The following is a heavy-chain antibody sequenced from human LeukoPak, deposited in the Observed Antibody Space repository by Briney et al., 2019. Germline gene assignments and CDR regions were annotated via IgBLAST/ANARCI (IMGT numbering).Heavy chain of an antibody. CDR2: IFHDGNT. CDR3: ARGLVGATVPFDY. V-gene: IGHV4-4*02. Sequence: PSGTLSLTCAVSGGSISSSNWWSWVRQPPGKGLEWIGEIFHDGNTNCNPSLKSRVTMSVDKSNNQFSLKLSSVTAADTAVYYCARGLVGATVPFDYWGQGTLVTVSS. CDR1: GGSISSSNW. D-gene: IGHD1-26*01. J-gene: IGHJ4*02.